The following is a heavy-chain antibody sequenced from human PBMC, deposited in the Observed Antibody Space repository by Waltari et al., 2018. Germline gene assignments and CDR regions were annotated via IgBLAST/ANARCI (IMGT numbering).Heavy chain of an antibody. D-gene: IGHD3-10*01. J-gene: IGHJ4*02. Sequence: QVQLVESGGGVVQPGRSLSLSCAASWINFRSYSMPWVRQAPGKGLEWVAVISYDGSNKDYADSVKGRFTISRDNSKNTLYLQMNSLRAEDTAVYYCARPDGSGSYHIDYWGQGTLVTVSS. V-gene: IGHV3-30-3*01. CDR2: ISYDGSNK. CDR1: WINFRSYS. CDR3: ARPDGSGSYHIDY.